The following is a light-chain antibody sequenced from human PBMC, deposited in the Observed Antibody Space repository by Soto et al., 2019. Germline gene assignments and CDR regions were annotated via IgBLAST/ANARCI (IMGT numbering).Light chain of an antibody. CDR1: QSVYSN. V-gene: IGKV3-15*01. J-gene: IGKJ4*01. CDR2: AAS. Sequence: EIVMTQSPATLSLSPGERATLSCRASQSVYSNLAWYQQKPGQAPGLLIYAASTRATGIPARFSGSGSGTEFTLTISSLQSEDFAVYYCQQYNSWPLTFGGGTKVEIK. CDR3: QQYNSWPLT.